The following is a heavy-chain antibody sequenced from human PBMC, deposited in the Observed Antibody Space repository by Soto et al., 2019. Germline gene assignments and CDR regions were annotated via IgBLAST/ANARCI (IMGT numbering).Heavy chain of an antibody. CDR1: GFTFSSYS. CDR2: ISSSSSTI. Sequence: GGSLRLSCAASGFTFSSYSMNWVRQAPGKGLEWGSYISSSSSTIYYAYSVKGRFTISRDNAKNSLYLQMNSLRDEDTAVYYCARVVRAYSGSYNWFDPWGQGTLVTVSS. V-gene: IGHV3-48*02. CDR3: ARVVRAYSGSYNWFDP. J-gene: IGHJ5*02. D-gene: IGHD1-26*01.